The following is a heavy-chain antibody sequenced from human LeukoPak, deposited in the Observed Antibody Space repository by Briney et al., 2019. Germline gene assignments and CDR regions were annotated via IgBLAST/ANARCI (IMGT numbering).Heavy chain of an antibody. CDR1: GFTFSSYA. CDR3: AKDRIVGATTNEFDY. Sequence: GGSLRLSCAASGFTFSSYAMSWVRQAPGKGLEWASAISGSGGSTYYADSVKGRFTISRDNSKNTLYLQMNSLRAEDTAVYYCAKDRIVGATTNEFDYWGQGTLVTVSS. CDR2: ISGSGGST. J-gene: IGHJ4*02. V-gene: IGHV3-23*01. D-gene: IGHD1-26*01.